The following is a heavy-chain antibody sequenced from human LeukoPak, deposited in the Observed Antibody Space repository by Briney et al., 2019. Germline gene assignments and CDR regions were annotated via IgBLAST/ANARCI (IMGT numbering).Heavy chain of an antibody. D-gene: IGHD3-22*01. V-gene: IGHV3-9*01. CDR3: ARLNSYYDSSGYYLD. Sequence: GGSLRLSCAASGFTFDDYAMHWVRQTPGKGLEWVSGIGWNSGAIGYADSVKGRFTISRDNSKNSLYLQMNSLRAEDTAVYYCARLNSYYDSSGYYLDWGQGTLVTVSS. J-gene: IGHJ4*02. CDR2: IGWNSGAI. CDR1: GFTFDDYA.